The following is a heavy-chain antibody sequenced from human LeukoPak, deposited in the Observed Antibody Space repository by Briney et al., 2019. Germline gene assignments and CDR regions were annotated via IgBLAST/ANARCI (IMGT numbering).Heavy chain of an antibody. J-gene: IGHJ5*02. D-gene: IGHD6-19*01. CDR3: ARGRAVASWFDP. Sequence: PSETLSLTCTVSGGSISSYYWSWIRQPAGKGLEWIGRIYTSGSTNYNPSLKSRVTMSVDTSKSQFSLRLSSVTAADTAVYYCARGRAVASWFDPWGQEPWSPSPQ. CDR1: GGSISSYY. V-gene: IGHV4-4*07. CDR2: IYTSGST.